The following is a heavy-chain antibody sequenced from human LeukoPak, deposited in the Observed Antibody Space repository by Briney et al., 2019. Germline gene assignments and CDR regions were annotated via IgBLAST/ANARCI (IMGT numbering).Heavy chain of an antibody. J-gene: IGHJ4*02. Sequence: GGSLRLPCAASGFTLSSFSMSWVRQAPGKGLEWVSSISFNSMNIYSADSVKGRFTISRDNAGNSLFLQMSSLRAEDTAVYFCARDHSGWYNYYFDSWGQGTLVSVSS. D-gene: IGHD6-19*01. CDR2: ISFNSMNI. CDR3: ARDHSGWYNYYFDS. CDR1: GFTLSSFS. V-gene: IGHV3-21*06.